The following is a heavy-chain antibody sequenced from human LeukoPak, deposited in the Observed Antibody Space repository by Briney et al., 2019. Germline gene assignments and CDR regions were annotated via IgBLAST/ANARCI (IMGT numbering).Heavy chain of an antibody. CDR2: IYHSGST. CDR3: ARHHLSDDYYFDY. V-gene: IGHV4-4*02. J-gene: IGHJ4*02. D-gene: IGHD1-1*01. CDR1: SGSISSSNW. Sequence: SGTLSLTCAVSSGSISSSNWWSWVRQPPGKGLEWIGEIYHSGSTNYNPSLKSRVTISVDKSKNQFSLKLSSVTAADTAVYYCARHHLSDDYYFDYWGQGTLVTVSS.